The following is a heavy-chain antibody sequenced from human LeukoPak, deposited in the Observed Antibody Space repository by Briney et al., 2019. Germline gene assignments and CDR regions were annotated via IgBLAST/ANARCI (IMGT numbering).Heavy chain of an antibody. CDR2: ISYDGSNK. CDR1: GFTFSSYA. V-gene: IGHV3-30-3*01. D-gene: IGHD5-24*01. J-gene: IGHJ4*02. CDR3: ARGPVEMATMTYFDY. Sequence: PGGSLRLSCAASGFTFSSYAMHWVRQAPGKGLEWVADISYDGSNKYYADSVKGRFSTSRDNSKNTLYLQMNSLRAEDTAVYYCARGPVEMATMTYFDYWGQGTLVTVSS.